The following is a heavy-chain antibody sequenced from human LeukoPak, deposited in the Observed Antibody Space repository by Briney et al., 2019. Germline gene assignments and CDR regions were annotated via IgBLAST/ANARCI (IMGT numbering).Heavy chain of an antibody. J-gene: IGHJ3*02. CDR1: GGSISNYY. CDR2: IYYTGST. D-gene: IGHD3-22*01. V-gene: IGHV4-59*01. Sequence: SETLSLTCTVSGGSISNYYWNWIRQPPGKGLEWIGYIYYTGSTNYNPSLKSRVTMSVDTSKNQFSLNLKSVTPEDTAVYYCARGPYSYDSSGAFDIWGQGTMVTVSS. CDR3: ARGPYSYDSSGAFDI.